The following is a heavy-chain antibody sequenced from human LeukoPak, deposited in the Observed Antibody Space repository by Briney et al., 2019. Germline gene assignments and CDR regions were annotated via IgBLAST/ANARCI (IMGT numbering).Heavy chain of an antibody. J-gene: IGHJ4*02. V-gene: IGHV3-30-3*01. D-gene: IGHD2-2*01. CDR2: ISYDGSNE. CDR3: ARDRYCSSTSCYDDY. Sequence: GGSLRLSCAASGFTFSSYAMHWVRQAPGKGLEWVAVISYDGSNEYYADSVKGRFTISRDNSKNTLYLQMNSLRAEDTAVYYCARDRYCSSTSCYDDYWGQGTLVTVSS. CDR1: GFTFSSYA.